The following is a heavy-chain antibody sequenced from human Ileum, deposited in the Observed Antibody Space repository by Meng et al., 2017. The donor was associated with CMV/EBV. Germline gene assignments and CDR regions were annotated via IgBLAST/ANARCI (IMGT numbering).Heavy chain of an antibody. CDR1: GSFSPYT. J-gene: IGHJ4*02. Sequence: DVGLVKPPKTPALTCSVGGSFSPYTWCWSRQHPGKRLEWIGEINQYGSTNFNPSVKSRVTISRDTSKNQFSLRLNSVTAADAAVYYCVTADHHAIKYWGQGTLVTVAS. CDR2: INQYGST. CDR3: VTADHHAIKY. D-gene: IGHD5-12*01. V-gene: IGHV4-34*01.